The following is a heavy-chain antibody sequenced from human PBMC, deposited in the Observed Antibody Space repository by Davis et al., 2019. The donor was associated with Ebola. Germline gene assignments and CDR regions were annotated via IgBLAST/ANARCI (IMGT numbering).Heavy chain of an antibody. D-gene: IGHD5-18*01. CDR1: GGTFSSYA. CDR2: INPNSGGT. CDR3: ARDWDLYSYGLESFYYGMDV. J-gene: IGHJ6*02. V-gene: IGHV1-2*02. Sequence: ASVKVSCKASGGTFSSYAISWVRQAPGQGLEWMGWINPNSGGTNYAQKFQGRVTMTRDTSISTAYMELSRLRSDDTAVYYCARDWDLYSYGLESFYYGMDVWGQGTTVTVSS.